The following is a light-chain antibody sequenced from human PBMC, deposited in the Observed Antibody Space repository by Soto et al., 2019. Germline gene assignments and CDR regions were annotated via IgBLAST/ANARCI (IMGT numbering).Light chain of an antibody. Sequence: QSALTQPASVSGSPGQSVAISCSGTSSDVGAYNYVSWYQQHPGKAPKLLLSEVSNRPSGVSDRFFGSKSGNTASLTISGLQAEDEADYYCSSLTTRFTYVFVTGTKLTVL. CDR1: SSDVGAYNY. CDR2: EVS. CDR3: SSLTTRFTYV. J-gene: IGLJ1*01. V-gene: IGLV2-14*01.